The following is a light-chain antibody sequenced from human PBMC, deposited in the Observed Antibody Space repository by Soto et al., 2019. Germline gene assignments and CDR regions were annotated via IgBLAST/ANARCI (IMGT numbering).Light chain of an antibody. J-gene: IGKJ4*01. V-gene: IGKV1-8*01. CDR2: AAS. Sequence: AIRMTQSPSSFSASTGDRVTITCRASQGISSYLAWYQQKPGKAPKLPIYAASTLQSGVPSRFSGSGSGTAFTLTISCLQSEDFATYYCQQYYSYPLTIGVGTKVDIK. CDR1: QGISSY. CDR3: QQYYSYPLT.